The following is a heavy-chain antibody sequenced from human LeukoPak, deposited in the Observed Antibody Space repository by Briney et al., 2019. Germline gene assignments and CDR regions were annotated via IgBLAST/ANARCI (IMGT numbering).Heavy chain of an antibody. V-gene: IGHV3-53*01. D-gene: IGHD3-22*01. CDR1: GFTVSSNY. Sequence: PGGSLRLSCAASGFTVSSNYMSWVRQAPGKGLEWVSVIYSSGSTYYADSVKGRFTISRDNSKNTLYLQMNSLRAEDTAVYYCARWYYDSSGYDAFDIWGQGTMVTVSS. CDR3: ARWYYDSSGYDAFDI. CDR2: IYSSGST. J-gene: IGHJ3*02.